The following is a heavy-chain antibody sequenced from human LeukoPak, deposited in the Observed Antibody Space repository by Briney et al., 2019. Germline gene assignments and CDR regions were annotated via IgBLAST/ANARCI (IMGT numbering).Heavy chain of an antibody. J-gene: IGHJ4*02. CDR3: ARGGGRPESPYSD. Sequence: SETLSLTCAVYGGSFSGYYWSWVRQPPGKGLEWIGEINHSGSTNYNPSLKSRVTMSIDRSQNQFSLKLTSVSAADTAVYFCARGGGRPESPYSDWGQGTLVIVSS. CDR1: GGSFSGYY. CDR2: INHSGST. V-gene: IGHV4-34*01. D-gene: IGHD4-11*01.